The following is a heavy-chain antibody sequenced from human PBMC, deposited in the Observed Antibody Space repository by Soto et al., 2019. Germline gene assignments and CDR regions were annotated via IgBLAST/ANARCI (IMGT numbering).Heavy chain of an antibody. J-gene: IGHJ6*02. CDR1: GFTFSSYG. D-gene: IGHD1-1*01. CDR3: AKPDRYDWNYYYYGMDV. V-gene: IGHV3-30*18. CDR2: ISYDGSNK. Sequence: GGSLRLSCAASGFTFSSYGMHWVRQAPGKGLEWVAVISYDGSNKYYADSVKGRFTISRDNSKNTLYLQMNSLRAEDTAVYYCAKPDRYDWNYYYYGMDVWGQGTTVTVSS.